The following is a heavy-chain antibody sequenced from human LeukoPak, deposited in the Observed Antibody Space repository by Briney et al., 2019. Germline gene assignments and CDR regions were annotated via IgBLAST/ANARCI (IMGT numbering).Heavy chain of an antibody. CDR1: GGSISSYY. CDR2: IYYSGST. Sequence: PSETLSLTCTVSGGSISSYYWSWIRQPPGKGLGWIGYIYYSGSTNYNPSLKSRGTISVDTSKNQFSLKLSSVTAADTAVYYCASSLAIWGNYFDYWGQGTLVTVSS. J-gene: IGHJ4*02. D-gene: IGHD3-16*01. V-gene: IGHV4-59*01. CDR3: ASSLAIWGNYFDY.